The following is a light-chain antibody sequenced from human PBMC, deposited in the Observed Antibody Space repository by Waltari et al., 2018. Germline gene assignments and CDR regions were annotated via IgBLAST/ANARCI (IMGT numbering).Light chain of an antibody. Sequence: IQLTQSPSSLSPSVGDRVTITCRASQALSTYLAWYQQKPGKAPKLLIYAASTLQSGVPSRFSGSGSGTDFTLTISSLQPEDFATYYCQQLNSYPREFTFGPGTKVDIK. CDR1: QALSTY. J-gene: IGKJ3*01. CDR2: AAS. CDR3: QQLNSYPREFT. V-gene: IGKV1-9*01.